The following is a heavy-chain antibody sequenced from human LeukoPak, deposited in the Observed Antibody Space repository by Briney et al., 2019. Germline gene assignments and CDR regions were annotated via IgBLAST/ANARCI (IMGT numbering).Heavy chain of an antibody. D-gene: IGHD3-3*01. Sequence: PGGSLRLSCAASGFTFSSYGMHWVRQAPGKGLEWVAFIRYDGSNKYYADSVKGRFTISRDNSKNTLYLQMNSLRAEDTAVYYCGKDNTYYDFWSGSAHEYYFDYWGQGTLVTVSS. CDR3: GKDNTYYDFWSGSAHEYYFDY. J-gene: IGHJ4*02. CDR2: IRYDGSNK. CDR1: GFTFSSYG. V-gene: IGHV3-30*02.